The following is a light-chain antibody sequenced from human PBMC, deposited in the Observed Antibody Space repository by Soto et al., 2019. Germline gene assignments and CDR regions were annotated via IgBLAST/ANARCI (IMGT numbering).Light chain of an antibody. V-gene: IGKV1-5*03. CDR2: KAS. Sequence: EIQMTQSPSTLSASVGDTATLTCRASQNINNWLAWYQQKPGKAPKLLIYKASSLESGVPSKFSGSGSGTEFTLTISGLHPDYFATYCRQQYDTFSHTFGQGTKLEIK. J-gene: IGKJ2*01. CDR1: QNINNW. CDR3: QQYDTFSHT.